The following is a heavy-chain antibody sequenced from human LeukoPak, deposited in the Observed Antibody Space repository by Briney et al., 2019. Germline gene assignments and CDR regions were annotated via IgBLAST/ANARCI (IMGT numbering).Heavy chain of an antibody. CDR3: ARASRDTITIFGVVKSNYYYGMDV. V-gene: IGHV4-34*01. Sequence: SETLSLTCAVYGGSFSGYYWSWIRQPPGKGLEWIGEINHSGSTNYNPSLKSRVTISVDTSKNQFSLKLSSVTAADTAVYYCARASRDTITIFGVVKSNYYYGMDVWGQGTTVTVSS. CDR1: GGSFSGYY. D-gene: IGHD3-3*01. J-gene: IGHJ6*02. CDR2: INHSGST.